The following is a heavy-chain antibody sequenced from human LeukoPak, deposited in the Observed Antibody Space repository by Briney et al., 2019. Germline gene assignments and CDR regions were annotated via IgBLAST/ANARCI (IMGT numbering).Heavy chain of an antibody. J-gene: IGHJ5*02. CDR1: GGSISSYY. CDR2: IYTSGST. CDR3: ARAQGSSGLNWFDP. V-gene: IGHV4-4*07. D-gene: IGHD3-22*01. Sequence: SETLSLTCTVPGGSISSYYWSWIRQPAGKGLEWIGRIYTSGSTNYNPSLKSRVTMSVDTSKNQFSLKLSSVTAADTAVYYCARAQGSSGLNWFDPWGQGTLVTVPS.